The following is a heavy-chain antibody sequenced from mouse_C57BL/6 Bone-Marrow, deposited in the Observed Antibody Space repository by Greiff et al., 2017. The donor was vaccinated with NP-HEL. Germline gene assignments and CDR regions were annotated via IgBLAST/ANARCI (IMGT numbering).Heavy chain of an antibody. CDR2: IYPGSGST. D-gene: IGHD1-1*01. CDR1: GYTFTSYW. Sequence: VKLQQPGAELVKPGASVKMSCKASGYTFTSYWITWVKQRPGQGLEWIGDIYPGSGSTNYNEKFKSKATLTVDTSSSTAYMQLSSLTSEDSAVYYCALYGSSYHYAMDYWGQGTSVTVSS. CDR3: ALYGSSYHYAMDY. V-gene: IGHV1-55*01. J-gene: IGHJ4*01.